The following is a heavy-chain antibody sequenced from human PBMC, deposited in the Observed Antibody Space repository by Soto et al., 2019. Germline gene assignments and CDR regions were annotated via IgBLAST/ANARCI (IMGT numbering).Heavy chain of an antibody. V-gene: IGHV3-21*01. CDR1: GFSFSTYS. J-gene: IGHJ6*02. D-gene: IGHD2-21*02. CDR3: AREETAWPLAYGLDV. CDR2: IGRRSDI. Sequence: EVQLVESGGGLVKPGGSLRLSCEASGFSFSTYSMHWVRQAPGKGLEWVSSIGRRSDIYYADSVKGRFTISRDNAKNSVSLQMSSLRDEDTAVYYCAREETAWPLAYGLDVWGQGTTVTVSS.